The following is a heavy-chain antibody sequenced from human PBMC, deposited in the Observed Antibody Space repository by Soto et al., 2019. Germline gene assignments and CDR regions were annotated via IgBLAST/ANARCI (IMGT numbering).Heavy chain of an antibody. Sequence: QVQLVQSGAEVKKPGASVKVSCKASGYSFTSYYFHWVRQAPGQGLEWMGIINPSGGTTSYAQNFQGRVTMTSDPSTSTVYMEGKSLRSEDTAVYYCARMSRNPVPIDFWGQGTLVTVSS. J-gene: IGHJ4*02. D-gene: IGHD4-4*01. CDR1: GYSFTSYY. V-gene: IGHV1-46*01. CDR2: INPSGGTT. CDR3: ARMSRNPVPIDF.